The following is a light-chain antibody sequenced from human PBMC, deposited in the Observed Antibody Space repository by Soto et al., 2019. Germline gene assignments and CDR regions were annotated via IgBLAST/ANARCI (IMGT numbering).Light chain of an antibody. CDR1: PSVTSN. CDR2: CSS. V-gene: IGKV3-15*01. J-gene: IGKJ5*01. CDR3: QQSYSTPIT. Sequence: EIVMTQSPATLSVSPGDRATLSCRASPSVTSNLACYQQKPGQAPSLLIYCSSTRATGIPAMFSGSGSGTDFTLTISSLQPEDFATYYCQQSYSTPITFGQGTRLEIK.